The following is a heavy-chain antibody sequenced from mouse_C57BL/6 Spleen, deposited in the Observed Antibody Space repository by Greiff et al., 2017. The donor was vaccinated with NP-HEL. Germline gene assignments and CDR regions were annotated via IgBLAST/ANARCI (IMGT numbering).Heavy chain of an antibody. CDR2: ISNGGGST. CDR1: GFTFSDYY. V-gene: IGHV5-12*01. D-gene: IGHD1-1*01. CDR3: ARRGYGSSGYYFDY. Sequence: DVKLVESGGGLVQPGGSLKLSCAASGFTFSDYYMYWVRQTPEKRLEWVAYISNGGGSTYYPDTVKGRFTISRDNAKNTLYLQMSRLKSEDTAMYYCARRGYGSSGYYFDYWGQGTTLTVSS. J-gene: IGHJ2*01.